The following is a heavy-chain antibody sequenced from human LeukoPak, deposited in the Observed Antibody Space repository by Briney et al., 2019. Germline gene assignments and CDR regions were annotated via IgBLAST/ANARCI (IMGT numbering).Heavy chain of an antibody. J-gene: IGHJ4*02. CDR1: GFTFDDYV. V-gene: IGHV3-20*04. D-gene: IGHD3-10*01. CDR2: INWKGDST. CDR3: AKRKGPYASGSYYDS. Sequence: GGSLRLSSAAAGFTFDDYVMTWVRQAPGKGLEWVSGINWKGDSTGYADSVRGRFTISRDTAKNSLYLQMNSLRAEDTALYYCAKRKGPYASGSYYDSWGQGTLVTVSS.